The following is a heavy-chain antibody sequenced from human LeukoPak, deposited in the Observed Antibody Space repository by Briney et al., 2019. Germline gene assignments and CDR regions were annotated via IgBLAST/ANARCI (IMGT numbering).Heavy chain of an antibody. CDR3: AKEMDTAMVTAFFDY. J-gene: IGHJ4*02. Sequence: PGGSLRHSCAASVLTLSRYAMSLVRQAPGEGVGLVSAISGSGGRTYYADSVKGRFTISRDNSKNTLYLQMNSLRAEDTAVYYCAKEMDTAMVTAFFDYWGQGTLVTVSS. V-gene: IGHV3-23*01. CDR2: ISGSGGRT. D-gene: IGHD5-18*01. CDR1: VLTLSRYA.